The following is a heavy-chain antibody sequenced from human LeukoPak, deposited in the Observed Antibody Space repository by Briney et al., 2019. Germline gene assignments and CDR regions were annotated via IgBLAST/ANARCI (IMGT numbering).Heavy chain of an antibody. CDR3: AKEGIAVAGTPPTNYYYYYMDV. J-gene: IGHJ6*03. CDR1: GFTFSSYA. CDR2: ISGSGGST. Sequence: TGGSLRLSCAASGFTFSSYAMSWVRQAPGKGLECVSTISGSGGSTYYADSVKGRFTISRDNSKNTLYLQMNSLRAEDTAVYYCAKEGIAVAGTPPTNYYYYYMDVWGKGTTVTISS. V-gene: IGHV3-23*01. D-gene: IGHD6-19*01.